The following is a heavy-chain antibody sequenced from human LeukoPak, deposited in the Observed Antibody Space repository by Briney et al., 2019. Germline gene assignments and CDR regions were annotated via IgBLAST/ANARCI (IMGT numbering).Heavy chain of an antibody. J-gene: IGHJ6*02. D-gene: IGHD3-3*01. Sequence: GGSLRLSCAASGFTFSDYYMSWIRQAPGKGLERDTYISSSGSTIYYADSVKGRFTISRDNAKNSLYLQMNSLRAEDTAVYYCARDDPYDFWSGLQLLDVWGQGTTVTVSS. CDR1: GFTFSDYY. V-gene: IGHV3-11*01. CDR3: ARDDPYDFWSGLQLLDV. CDR2: ISSSGSTI.